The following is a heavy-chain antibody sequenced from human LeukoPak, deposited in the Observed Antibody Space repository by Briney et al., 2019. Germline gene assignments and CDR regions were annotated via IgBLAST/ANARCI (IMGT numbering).Heavy chain of an antibody. D-gene: IGHD5-18*01. CDR2: VIPIFGTA. Sequence: SVKVSCKASGGTFSSYAISWVRQAPGQGLEWMGGVIPIFGTANYAQKFQGRVTITADESTSTDYMELSSLRSEDTAVYYCARYTWIQSIFGPNWFDPWGQGTLVTVSS. J-gene: IGHJ5*02. CDR1: GGTFSSYA. CDR3: ARYTWIQSIFGPNWFDP. V-gene: IGHV1-69*13.